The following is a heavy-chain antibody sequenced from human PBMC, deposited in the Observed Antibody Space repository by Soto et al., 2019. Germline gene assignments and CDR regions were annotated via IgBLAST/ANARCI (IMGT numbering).Heavy chain of an antibody. Sequence: AGGALRLSCAGSGFTLSSYWMSWGRQAPGKGLEWVANIKQDRSEKYYVDSVKGRFTISRDNAKNSLYLQMNSLRAEDTAVYYCARAQGSGWYEYFQHWGQGTLVTVSS. V-gene: IGHV3-7*01. D-gene: IGHD6-19*01. CDR2: IKQDRSEK. CDR3: ARAQGSGWYEYFQH. CDR1: GFTLSSYW. J-gene: IGHJ1*01.